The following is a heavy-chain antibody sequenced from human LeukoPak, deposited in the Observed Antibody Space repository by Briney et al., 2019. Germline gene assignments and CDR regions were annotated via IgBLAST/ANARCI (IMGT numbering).Heavy chain of an antibody. CDR3: ARLEGYCSGGSCYPYYFDY. Sequence: SETLSLTCTVSGGSISSSSYYWGWIRQPPGRGLEWIGSIYYSGSTYYNPSLKSRVTISVDTSKNRFSLKLSSVTAADTAVYYCARLEGYCSGGSCYPYYFDYWGQGTLVTVSS. CDR2: IYYSGST. V-gene: IGHV4-39*01. J-gene: IGHJ4*02. D-gene: IGHD2-15*01. CDR1: GGSISSSSYY.